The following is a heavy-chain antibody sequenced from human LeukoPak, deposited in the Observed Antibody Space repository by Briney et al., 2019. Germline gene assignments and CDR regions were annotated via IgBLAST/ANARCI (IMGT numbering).Heavy chain of an antibody. D-gene: IGHD3-3*01. CDR2: IYYSGST. Sequence: PSETLSLTCTVSGGSMGGYFWSWIRQPPGKGLEWIGYIYYSGSTNYNPSLKSRVTISVDTSKNQFSLKLSSVTAADTAVYYCARGIFGMVINGFDIWGQGTMVTVSS. J-gene: IGHJ3*02. CDR1: GGSMGGYF. V-gene: IGHV4-59*01. CDR3: ARGIFGMVINGFDI.